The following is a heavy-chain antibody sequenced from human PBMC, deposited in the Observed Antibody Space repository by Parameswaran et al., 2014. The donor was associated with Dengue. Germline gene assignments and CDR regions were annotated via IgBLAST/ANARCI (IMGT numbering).Heavy chain of an antibody. J-gene: IGHJ4*02. V-gene: IGHV6-1*01. CDR2: TYYRSKWKS. D-gene: IGHD2-21*01. CDR3: ARTIAASLSYFDY. Sequence: KWIRQSPSRGLEWLGRTYYRSKWKSDYAESVQSRITISPDTSKNQFSLQLNSVTPEDTAVYFCARTIAASLSYFDYWGPGNPGHRLL.